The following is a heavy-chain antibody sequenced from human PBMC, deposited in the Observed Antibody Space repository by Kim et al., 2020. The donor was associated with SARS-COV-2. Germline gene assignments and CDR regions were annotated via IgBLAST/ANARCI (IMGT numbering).Heavy chain of an antibody. J-gene: IGHJ4*02. V-gene: IGHV4-34*01. CDR3: VRPSGYTYGRRFDY. CDR1: GESFSGYS. Sequence: SETLSLTCAVYGESFSGYSWSWIRQPPDKGLEWIGEINHGESTNYNPSLKSRVTISADTSKNQFSLRLSSVTAADTAVYYCVRPSGYTYGRRFDYWGQGTRVTVSS. CDR2: INHGEST. D-gene: IGHD5-18*01.